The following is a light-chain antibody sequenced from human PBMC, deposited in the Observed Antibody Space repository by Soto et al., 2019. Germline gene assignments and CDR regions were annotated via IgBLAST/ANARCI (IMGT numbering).Light chain of an antibody. J-gene: IGLJ1*01. CDR3: QSYDSSLSGSYV. Sequence: QSALTQQPSVSGAPGQRVTISCTGSSSNIGAGYDVHWYQQLPGTAPKLLIYGNSNRPSGVPDRFSGSKSGTSASLAITGLQAEDEADYYCQSYDSSLSGSYVFGTGTKVTVL. V-gene: IGLV1-40*01. CDR2: GNS. CDR1: SSNIGAGYD.